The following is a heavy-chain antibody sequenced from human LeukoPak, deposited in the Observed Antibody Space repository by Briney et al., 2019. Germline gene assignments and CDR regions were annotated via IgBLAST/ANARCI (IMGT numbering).Heavy chain of an antibody. CDR2: INPNSGGT. CDR1: GYSFNDKY. J-gene: IGHJ5*02. V-gene: IGHV1-2*02. Sequence: GASVKVSCKASGYSFNDKYLHWVRQAPGQGLEWMGSINPNSGGTSYAQKFQGRVTMTTDTSMSTAYMELSRLTSDDTAVYYCARAGGRSWFDPRGQGTLVTVSS. CDR3: ARAGGRSWFDP.